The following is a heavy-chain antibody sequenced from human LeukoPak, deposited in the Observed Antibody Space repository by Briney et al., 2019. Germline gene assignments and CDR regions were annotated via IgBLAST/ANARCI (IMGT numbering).Heavy chain of an antibody. Sequence: PGGSLRLSCAASGFTFSSYAMHWVRQAPGKGLEWVAVISYDGSNKYYADSVKGRFTISRDNSKNTLYLQMNSLRAEDTAVYYCARDPASVQLWFGYFDYWDQGTLVTVSS. CDR1: GFTFSSYA. CDR2: ISYDGSNK. D-gene: IGHD5-18*01. V-gene: IGHV3-30-3*01. J-gene: IGHJ4*02. CDR3: ARDPASVQLWFGYFDY.